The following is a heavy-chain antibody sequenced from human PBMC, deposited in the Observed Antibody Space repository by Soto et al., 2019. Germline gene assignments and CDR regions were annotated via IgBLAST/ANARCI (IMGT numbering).Heavy chain of an antibody. V-gene: IGHV4-39*01. CDR2: MYYSGSN. CDR3: ARHVQIRGVLTDYFDY. D-gene: IGHD3-10*01. J-gene: IGHJ4*02. Sequence: ETLSLTCTVSGGSISSSSSYWAWIRQPPGKGLEWVGSMYYSGSNYYNPSLKSRLTISVDTSKSQFSLNLTSVTAADTAVYFCARHVQIRGVLTDYFDYWGQGTMVTVSS. CDR1: GGSISSSSSY.